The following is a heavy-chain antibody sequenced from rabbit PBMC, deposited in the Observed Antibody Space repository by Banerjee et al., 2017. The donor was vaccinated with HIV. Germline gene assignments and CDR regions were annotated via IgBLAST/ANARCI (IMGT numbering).Heavy chain of an antibody. V-gene: IGHV1S45*01. Sequence: QEQLEESGGDLVKPEGSLTLTCTASGFSFSSTYYMCWVRQAPGKGLEWIACIYPGSSGSTYYARWAKGRFTISKTSSTTVTLQMTSLTAADTATYFCARDLAGVIGWNFGLWGPGTLVTVS. CDR2: IYPGSSGST. J-gene: IGHJ4*01. CDR1: GFSFSSTYY. D-gene: IGHD4-1*01. CDR3: ARDLAGVIGWNFGL.